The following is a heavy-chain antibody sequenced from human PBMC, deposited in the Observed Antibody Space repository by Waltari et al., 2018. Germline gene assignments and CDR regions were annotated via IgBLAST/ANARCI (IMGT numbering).Heavy chain of an antibody. CDR2: ISIYNDNA. V-gene: IGHV1-18*01. CDR3: ARGDYYDSSGYFRYDN. D-gene: IGHD3-22*01. Sequence: QVQLVQSGAEVKEPGASVKVSCKASGSTFISYVISWVRQSPVQGLDWMGWISIYNDNANYAQKLQGRVTMTTDTSTSTAYMELRSLRSDDTAVYYCARGDYYDSSGYFRYDNWGQGTLVTVSS. J-gene: IGHJ4*02. CDR1: GSTFISYV.